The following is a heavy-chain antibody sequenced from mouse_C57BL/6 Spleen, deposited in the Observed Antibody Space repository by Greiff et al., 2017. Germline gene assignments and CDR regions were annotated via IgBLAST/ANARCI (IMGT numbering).Heavy chain of an antibody. CDR1: GYTFTGYW. CDR3: ARPLYDGYYVGFAY. V-gene: IGHV1-9*01. D-gene: IGHD2-3*01. Sequence: QVQLQQSGAELMKPGASVKLSCKATGYTFTGYWIEWVKQRPGHGLEWIGEILPGSGSTNYNEKFKGQAPFTADTSSNTAYMQLSSLTTEDSAIYYCARPLYDGYYVGFAYWGQGTLVTVSA. CDR2: ILPGSGST. J-gene: IGHJ3*01.